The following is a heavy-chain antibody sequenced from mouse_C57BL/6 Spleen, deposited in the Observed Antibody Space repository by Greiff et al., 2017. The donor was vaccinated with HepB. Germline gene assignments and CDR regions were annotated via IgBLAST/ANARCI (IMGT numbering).Heavy chain of an antibody. D-gene: IGHD1-2*01. CDR3: AREGTTAYYFDY. J-gene: IGHJ2*01. V-gene: IGHV5-4*01. CDR2: ISDGGSYT. Sequence: EVKLVESGGGLVKPGGSLKLSCAASGFTFSSYAMSWVRQTPEKRLEWVATISDGGSYTYYPENVKGRFTISRDNAMNNLYLQMSHLKSEDTAMYYCAREGTTAYYFDYWGQGTTLTVSS. CDR1: GFTFSSYA.